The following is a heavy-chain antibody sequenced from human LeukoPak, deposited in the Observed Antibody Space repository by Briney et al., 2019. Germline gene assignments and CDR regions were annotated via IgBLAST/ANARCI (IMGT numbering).Heavy chain of an antibody. J-gene: IGHJ4*02. V-gene: IGHV1-46*01. CDR3: ARGGEMATVPHFYYFDY. CDR2: INPSGGST. D-gene: IGHD5-24*01. CDR1: GYTFTSYF. Sequence: ASVKVSCKASGYTFTSYFFHWVRQAPGQGLEWMGIINPSGGSTTYAQNFQGRVAMTRDTSTSTVSMELSSLRSEDTAVYYCARGGEMATVPHFYYFDYWGQGTLVTVSS.